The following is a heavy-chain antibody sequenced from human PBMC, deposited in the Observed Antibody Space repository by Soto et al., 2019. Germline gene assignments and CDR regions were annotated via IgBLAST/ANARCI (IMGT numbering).Heavy chain of an antibody. CDR2: ISYDGSNK. Sequence: VPLVESGGGLVQPGGSLRLSCAASGFTFSSYAMHWVRQAPGKGLEWVAVISYDGSNKYYADSVKGRFTISRDNSKNTLDLQRNSLRAEDTAVYYCASLQDSYYDFWSGPEGDWYFDLWGRGTLVTVSS. V-gene: IGHV3-30-3*01. CDR1: GFTFSSYA. D-gene: IGHD3-3*01. CDR3: ASLQDSYYDFWSGPEGDWYFDL. J-gene: IGHJ2*01.